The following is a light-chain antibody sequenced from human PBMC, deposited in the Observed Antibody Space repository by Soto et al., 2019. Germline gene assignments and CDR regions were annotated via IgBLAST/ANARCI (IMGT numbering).Light chain of an antibody. Sequence: IVMTRSPATLSVSPGERATLSCRASQSVNINLAWYQQKPGQAPRLLIYGTSTRATGVPARFSGSGSGTEFTLTISNLQSEDFAVYYCQQYNDWPPLTFGGGTKVDIK. CDR2: GTS. J-gene: IGKJ4*01. CDR3: QQYNDWPPLT. V-gene: IGKV3-15*01. CDR1: QSVNIN.